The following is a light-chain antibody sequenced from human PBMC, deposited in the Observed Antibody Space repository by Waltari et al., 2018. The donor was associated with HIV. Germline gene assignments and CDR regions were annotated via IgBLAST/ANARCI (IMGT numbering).Light chain of an antibody. CDR3: QVWDSSSDQEV. V-gene: IGLV3-21*02. CDR1: NIGSKS. CDR2: DDS. Sequence: SYVLTQPPSVSVAPGQTARITCGGNNIGSKSVHWYQQKPGQAPVLVVDDDSDRPSGIPERFAGSNSGTTASLTISRVEAGDEADYYCQVWDSSSDQEVFGGGTKLTVL. J-gene: IGLJ2*01.